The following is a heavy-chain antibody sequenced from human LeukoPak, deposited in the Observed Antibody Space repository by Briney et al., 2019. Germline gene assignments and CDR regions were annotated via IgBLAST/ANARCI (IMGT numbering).Heavy chain of an antibody. CDR3: ARTGYSSTYRFTGDY. D-gene: IGHD6-13*01. V-gene: IGHV1-2*02. Sequence: ASVKVSCKASGYTFTGYYMYWVRQAPGQGLEWMGWINPNSGGTNYVQKFQGRVTMTRDTSISTAYMELSRLRSDDTAVYCCARTGYSSTYRFTGDYWGQGTLVTVSS. J-gene: IGHJ4*02. CDR2: INPNSGGT. CDR1: GYTFTGYY.